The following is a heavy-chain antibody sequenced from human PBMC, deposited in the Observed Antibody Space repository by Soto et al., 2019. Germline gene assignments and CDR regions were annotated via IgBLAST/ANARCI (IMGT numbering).Heavy chain of an antibody. D-gene: IGHD6-19*01. J-gene: IGHJ6*02. Sequence: TLYLPGAVDGGSFSGYYWSWIRQPPGKGLEWIGEINHSGSTNYNPSLKSRVTISVDTSKNQFSLKLSSVTAADTAVYYCARGWSAVDGTWYYYYYGMDVWAQGTTVTVSS. CDR1: GGSFSGYY. CDR2: INHSGST. V-gene: IGHV4-34*01. CDR3: ARGWSAVDGTWYYYYYGMDV.